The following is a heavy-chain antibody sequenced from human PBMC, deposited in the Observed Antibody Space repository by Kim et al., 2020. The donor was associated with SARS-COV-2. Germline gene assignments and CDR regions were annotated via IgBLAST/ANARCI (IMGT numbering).Heavy chain of an antibody. V-gene: IGHV7-4-1*02. Sequence: ASVKVSCKASGYTFTSYAMNWVRQAPGQGLEWMGWINTNTGNPTYAQGFTGRFVFSLDTSVSTAYLQISSLKAEDTAVYYCARQVPAAIFRSYYYYYGMDVWGQGTTVTVSS. CDR1: GYTFTSYA. J-gene: IGHJ6*02. D-gene: IGHD2-2*01. CDR3: ARQVPAAIFRSYYYYYGMDV. CDR2: INTNTGNP.